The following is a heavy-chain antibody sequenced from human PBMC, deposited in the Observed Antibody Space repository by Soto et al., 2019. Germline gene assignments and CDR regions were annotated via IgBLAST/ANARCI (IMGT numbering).Heavy chain of an antibody. CDR1: GFSLSNSGMG. CDR2: IYWDDDK. V-gene: IGHV2-5*02. J-gene: IGHJ1*01. Sequence: GSGPTLVNPTQTLTLTCTFSGFSLSNSGMGVGWIRQPPGKALGWLALIYWDDDKRYSPSLKNRLTITKDTSRNQVVLTLTNIDPVDTATYYCAHRTGVIKEFQLWGQGTLVTVSS. CDR3: AHRTGVIKEFQL. D-gene: IGHD7-27*01.